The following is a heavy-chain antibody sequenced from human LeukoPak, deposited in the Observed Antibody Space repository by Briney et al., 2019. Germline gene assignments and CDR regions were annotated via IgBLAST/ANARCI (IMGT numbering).Heavy chain of an antibody. CDR2: IRYDGSNK. D-gene: IGHD2-2*01. J-gene: IGHJ3*02. Sequence: GGPLRLSCAASGFTFSSYGMHWVRQAPGKGLEWVAFIRYDGSNKYYADSVKGRFTISRDNSKNTLYLQMNSLRAEDTAVYYCAKDPMHCSSTSCYFGHDAFDIWGQGTMVTVSS. CDR1: GFTFSSYG. V-gene: IGHV3-30*02. CDR3: AKDPMHCSSTSCYFGHDAFDI.